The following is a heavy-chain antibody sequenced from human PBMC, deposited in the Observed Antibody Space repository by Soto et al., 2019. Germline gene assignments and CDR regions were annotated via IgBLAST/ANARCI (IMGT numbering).Heavy chain of an antibody. CDR3: ARHVPAAGYYYGMDV. CDR1: GGTFSSYA. Sequence: QVQLVQSGAEVKKPGSSVKVSCKASGGTFSSYAISWVRQAPGQGLEWMGGIIPIFGTANYAQKFQGRVTVTAAESTSTAQMELSSLRSEDTAVYDCARHVPAAGYYYGMDVWGQGTTVTVSS. D-gene: IGHD2-2*01. J-gene: IGHJ6*02. CDR2: IIPIFGTA. V-gene: IGHV1-69*12.